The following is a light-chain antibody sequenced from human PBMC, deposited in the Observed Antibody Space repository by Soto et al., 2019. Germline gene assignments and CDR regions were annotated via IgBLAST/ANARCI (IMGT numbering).Light chain of an antibody. J-gene: IGLJ2*01. Sequence: QSVLTQPASVSASPGQSITISCTGTSSDIGGYIYVSWYQHHPGKAPRLMIYEVSSRPSGVSNRFSGPKSGNTASLTISGLQAEDEAQYYCSSYSSANTVIFGGGTQLTVL. CDR1: SSDIGGYIY. CDR2: EVS. V-gene: IGLV2-14*01. CDR3: SSYSSANTVI.